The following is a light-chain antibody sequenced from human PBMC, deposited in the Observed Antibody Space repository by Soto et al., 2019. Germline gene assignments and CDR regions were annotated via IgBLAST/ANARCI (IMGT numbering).Light chain of an antibody. CDR2: GAS. Sequence: EIVLTQPPGTLSLSPGERATLSCRASQSVGSTYLAWYQQKPGQAPRLLIYGASSRATGVPDRFSGSGSGTDFTLTISRLEPEDFAVYYCQQYGSSPRTFGQGTKLEIK. V-gene: IGKV3-20*01. CDR3: QQYGSSPRT. J-gene: IGKJ2*01. CDR1: QSVGSTY.